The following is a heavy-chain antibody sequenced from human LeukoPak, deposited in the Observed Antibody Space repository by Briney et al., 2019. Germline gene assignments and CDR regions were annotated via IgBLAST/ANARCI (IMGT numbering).Heavy chain of an antibody. CDR2: INPNSGDT. Sequence: GSVKVSCKASGYTFSGYYMHWVRQAPGQGLEWMGRINPNSGDTNYAQKFQGRVTMTRDTSISTAYMELSRLRSDDTAVYYCARFPRKTVTTNYWGQGTLVTVSS. CDR3: ARFPRKTVTTNY. V-gene: IGHV1-2*06. D-gene: IGHD4-17*01. J-gene: IGHJ4*02. CDR1: GYTFSGYY.